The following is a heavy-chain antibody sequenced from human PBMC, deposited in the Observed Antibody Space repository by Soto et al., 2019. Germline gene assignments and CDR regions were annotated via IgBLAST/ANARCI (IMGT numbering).Heavy chain of an antibody. J-gene: IGHJ4*02. CDR2: ISSSSSYI. Sequence: GGSLRLSCAASGFTFSSYSMNWVRQAPGKGLEWVSSISSSSSYIYYADSVKGRFTISRDNAKNSLYLQMNSLRAEDTAVYYCARGKDYSGYDYVRTITTYYFDYWGQGTLVTVSS. D-gene: IGHD5-12*01. CDR3: ARGKDYSGYDYVRTITTYYFDY. V-gene: IGHV3-21*01. CDR1: GFTFSSYS.